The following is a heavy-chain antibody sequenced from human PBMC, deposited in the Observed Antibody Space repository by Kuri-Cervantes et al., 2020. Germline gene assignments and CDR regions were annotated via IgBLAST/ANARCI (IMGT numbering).Heavy chain of an antibody. CDR2: MNPNSGNT. D-gene: IGHD4-11*01. CDR1: GYTFTSYD. J-gene: IGHJ6*03. Sequence: ASVKVSCKASGYTFTSYDINWVRQATGQGLEWMGWMNPNSGNTGYAQKFQGRVTMTRNTSISTAYMELSSLRSEDTAVYYCARATTVTTGYYMDVWGKGTTVTVSS. V-gene: IGHV1-8*01. CDR3: ARATTVTTGYYMDV.